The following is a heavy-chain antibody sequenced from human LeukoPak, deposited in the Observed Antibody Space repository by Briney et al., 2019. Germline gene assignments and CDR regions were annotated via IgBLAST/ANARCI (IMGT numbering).Heavy chain of an antibody. CDR3: ARVGYYYYYGMDV. CDR1: RGSTSSYC. CDR2: IYSSGRT. J-gene: IGHJ6*02. V-gene: IGHV4-59*01. Sequence: SETLSLTRPVSRGSTSSYCWSGIREPPGKGREGIGYIYSSGRTNYNPSLKSRVTISVDTSKNQFPLKLSSVTAADTAVYYCARVGYYYYYGMDVWGQGTTVTVSS.